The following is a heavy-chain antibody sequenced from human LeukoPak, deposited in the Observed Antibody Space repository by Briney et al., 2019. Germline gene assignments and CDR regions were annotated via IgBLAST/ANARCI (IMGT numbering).Heavy chain of an antibody. V-gene: IGHV4-59*12. CDR2: IYYTGSA. D-gene: IGHD3-3*02. CDR3: ARQRADRIFGVVMGFGLDY. CDR1: GGPFSSYY. J-gene: IGHJ4*02. Sequence: SETLSLTCTVSGGPFSSYYWSWIRQPPGKGLEWIGYIYYTGSANYKPSLKSRVTMSVDTSKNQFSLKLSSVTAADTAVYYCARQRADRIFGVVMGFGLDYWGRGTLVTVSS.